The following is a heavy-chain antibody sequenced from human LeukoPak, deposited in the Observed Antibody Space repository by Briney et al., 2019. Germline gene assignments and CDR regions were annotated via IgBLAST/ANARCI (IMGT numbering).Heavy chain of an antibody. D-gene: IGHD6-13*01. CDR3: ARGRKQQLVYYFDY. CDR2: MNPNSGNT. J-gene: IGHJ4*02. CDR1: GYTFTSYG. V-gene: IGHV1-8*03. Sequence: ASVKVSCKASGYTFTSYGISWVRQATGQGLEWMGWMNPNSGNTGYAQKFQGRVTITRNTSISTAYMELSSLRSEDTAVYYCARGRKQQLVYYFDYWGQGTLVTVSS.